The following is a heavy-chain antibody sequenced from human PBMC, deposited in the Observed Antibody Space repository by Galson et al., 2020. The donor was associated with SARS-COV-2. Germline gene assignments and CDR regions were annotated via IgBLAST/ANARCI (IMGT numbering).Heavy chain of an antibody. V-gene: IGHV3-53*01. CDR2: LYSGGSA. D-gene: IGHD6-19*01. Sequence: GESLKISCAASGFAVSDTYMSWIRQAPGKGLEWVALLYSGGSASYTGSVKGRFTISRDNSKNSLYLQMNSLRLEDTAVYYCARDPYSGGWTNYYYFGMDVWGQGTAVTVSS. CDR3: ARDPYSGGWTNYYYFGMDV. CDR1: GFAVSDTY. J-gene: IGHJ6*02.